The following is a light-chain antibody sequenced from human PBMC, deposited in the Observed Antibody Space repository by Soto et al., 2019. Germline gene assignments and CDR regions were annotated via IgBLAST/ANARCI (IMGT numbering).Light chain of an antibody. J-gene: IGKJ5*01. CDR1: QSVSTY. Sequence: MMMTQSPATLSVSPGERATLSCWASQSVSTYLAWYQQKPGQAPRLLIYDASSRATGIPARFSGSGSGTDFTLTISSVEPEDFAVYYCQQRSNWITFGQGTRLEIK. V-gene: IGKV3-11*01. CDR2: DAS. CDR3: QQRSNWIT.